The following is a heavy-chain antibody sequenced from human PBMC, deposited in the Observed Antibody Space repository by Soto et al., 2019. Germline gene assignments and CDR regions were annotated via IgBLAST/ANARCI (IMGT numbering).Heavy chain of an antibody. V-gene: IGHV4-30-2*01. CDR2: IYHSGST. CDR3: ARTPDI. J-gene: IGHJ3*02. Sequence: GGSWSWIRKPPGKGLEWIGYIYHSGSTYYNPSLKSRVTISVDRSKNQFSLKLSSVTAADTAVYYCARTPDIWRQGTMVTVSS. CDR1: GGS.